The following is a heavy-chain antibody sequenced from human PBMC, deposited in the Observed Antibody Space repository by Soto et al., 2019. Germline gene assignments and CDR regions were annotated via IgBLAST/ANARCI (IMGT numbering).Heavy chain of an antibody. V-gene: IGHV3-23*01. CDR3: AKEXTTVXASDAFDM. CDR1: GFIFSSYA. J-gene: IGHJ3*02. Sequence: EVHLLXSGGGLVQPGGSLRLSCEASGFIFSSYAMSWVRQAPGKGLEWVSVISGSGDTTYYADSVKGRFXXSXXXXXXXXXXXXXXXXXXXXXXYXCAKEXTTVXASDAFDMWGRGTMVTVSX. CDR2: ISGSGDTT. D-gene: IGHD4-17*01.